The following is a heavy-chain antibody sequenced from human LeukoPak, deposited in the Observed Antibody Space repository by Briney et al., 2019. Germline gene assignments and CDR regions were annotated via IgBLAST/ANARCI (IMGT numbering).Heavy chain of an antibody. J-gene: IGHJ4*02. CDR3: ARGGTDY. D-gene: IGHD5-12*01. V-gene: IGHV1-2*06. CDR1: GYTFTGYY. CDR2: ISPHSGGT. Sequence: SVKVSCNASGYTFTGYYIYWVRQAPGQRLEWMGQISPHSGGTNYAQKFQGRVTMTRDTSISTAYMELSNLRSDDTAVYYCARGGTDYWGQGTLVTVSS.